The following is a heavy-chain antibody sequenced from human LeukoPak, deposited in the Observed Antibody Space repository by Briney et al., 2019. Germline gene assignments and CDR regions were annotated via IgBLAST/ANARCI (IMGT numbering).Heavy chain of an antibody. J-gene: IGHJ3*02. CDR2: ITSGRTT. D-gene: IGHD5-24*01. Sequence: GGSLRLSCAASGFTFSDCYMSWIRQAPGKGPEWVSSITSGRTTYYADSVKGRFTISNDNAKKSLYLQMNSLRAEDTAVYYCARARRPKWERDGYTSKESAFDIWGQGTMVTVS. V-gene: IGHV3-69-1*01. CDR1: GFTFSDCY. CDR3: ARARRPKWERDGYTSKESAFDI.